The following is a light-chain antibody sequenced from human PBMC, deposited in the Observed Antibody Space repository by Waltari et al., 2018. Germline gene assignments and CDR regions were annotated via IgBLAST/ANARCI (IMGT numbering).Light chain of an antibody. CDR2: GNT. Sequence: QSVLTQPPSVSGAPGQRVTISCTGSSSNIGAGYDVHWYQHLPGTAPKLLIYGNTNRPSCVPYQFSGSKSGTSASLVITGLQAEDEANYYCQSYDTRLGAWVFGGGTKLTVL. V-gene: IGLV1-40*01. J-gene: IGLJ3*02. CDR1: SSNIGAGYD. CDR3: QSYDTRLGAWV.